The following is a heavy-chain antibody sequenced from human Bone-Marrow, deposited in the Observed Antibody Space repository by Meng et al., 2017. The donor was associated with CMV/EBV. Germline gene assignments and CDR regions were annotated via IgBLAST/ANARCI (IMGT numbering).Heavy chain of an antibody. J-gene: IGHJ4*02. CDR1: GGSFSGYY. V-gene: IGHV4-34*01. Sequence: CPVYGGSFSGYYWSWIRRPPGKGLEWIGEINHSGSTNYNPSLKRRVTISVDTSKNQFSLKLSSVTAADTAVYYCARRLRSYYYFDYWGQGTLVTVSS. CDR2: INHSGST. CDR3: ARRLRSYYYFDY. D-gene: IGHD1-26*01.